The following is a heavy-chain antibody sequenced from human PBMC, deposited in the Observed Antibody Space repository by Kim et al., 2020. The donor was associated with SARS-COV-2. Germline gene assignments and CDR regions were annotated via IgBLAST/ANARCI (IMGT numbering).Heavy chain of an antibody. CDR3: VFARFLEWSDDY. CDR2: ISSSGSTI. CDR1: GFTFSDYY. J-gene: IGHJ4*02. V-gene: IGHV3-11*01. Sequence: GGSLRLSCAASGFTFSDYYMSWIRQAPGKGLEWVSYISSSGSTIYYADSVKGRFTISRDNAKNSLYLQMNSLRAEDTAVYYCVFARFLEWSDDYWGQGTLVTVSS. D-gene: IGHD3-3*01.